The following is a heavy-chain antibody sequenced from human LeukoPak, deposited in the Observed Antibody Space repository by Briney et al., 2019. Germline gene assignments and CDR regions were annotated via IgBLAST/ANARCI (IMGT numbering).Heavy chain of an antibody. CDR2: ISGSDNTI. D-gene: IGHD3-10*01. CDR1: GYTFSDYY. J-gene: IGHJ4*02. CDR3: VRDRAYYYGSGTY. V-gene: IGHV3-11*04. Sequence: PGGSLRLSCAASGYTFSDYYMSWIRQAPGKGLEWISYISGSDNTIHYADSVRGRFTISRDNAKNSLYLQMNSLRAEDTAVYYCVRDRAYYYGSGTYWGQGTLVTVSS.